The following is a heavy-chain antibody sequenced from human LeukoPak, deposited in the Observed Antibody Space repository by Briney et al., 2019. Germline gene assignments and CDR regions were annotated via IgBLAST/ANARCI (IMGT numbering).Heavy chain of an antibody. Sequence: ASVKVSCKVSGYTLTELSMHWVRQAPGKGLEWMGGFDPEDGETIYAQKFQGRVTMTEDTSTDTAYMELSSLRSEDTAVYYCATDGSGSYYNAPYYYYGRDVWAKGPRSPSP. D-gene: IGHD3-10*01. CDR2: FDPEDGET. J-gene: IGHJ6*02. CDR1: GYTLTELS. V-gene: IGHV1-24*01. CDR3: ATDGSGSYYNAPYYYYGRDV.